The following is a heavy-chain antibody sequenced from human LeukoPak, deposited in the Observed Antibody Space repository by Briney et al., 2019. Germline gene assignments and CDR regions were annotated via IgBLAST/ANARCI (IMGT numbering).Heavy chain of an antibody. CDR3: AKVHCSGGSCYSPYYYYYGMDV. Sequence: PGGSLRLSCAASGFTFSSYAMSWVRQAPGKGLEWVSAIRGSGGSTYYADSVKGRFTISRDNSKNTLYLQMNSLRAEDTAVYYCAKVHCSGGSCYSPYYYYYGMDVWGQGTTVTVSS. J-gene: IGHJ6*02. CDR1: GFTFSSYA. CDR2: IRGSGGST. D-gene: IGHD2-15*01. V-gene: IGHV3-23*01.